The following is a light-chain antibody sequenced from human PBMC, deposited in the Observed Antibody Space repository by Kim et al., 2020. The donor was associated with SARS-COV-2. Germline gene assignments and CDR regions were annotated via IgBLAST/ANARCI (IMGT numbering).Light chain of an antibody. CDR3: AAWDDSLSGYV. CDR1: SSNIGSNY. Sequence: GQRVTISCSGSSSNIGSNYVYWYQQLPGTAPKLLIYRNNKRPSGVPDRFSGSKSGTSASLAISGLRSEDEADYYCAAWDDSLSGYVFGTGTQLTVL. CDR2: RNN. J-gene: IGLJ1*01. V-gene: IGLV1-47*01.